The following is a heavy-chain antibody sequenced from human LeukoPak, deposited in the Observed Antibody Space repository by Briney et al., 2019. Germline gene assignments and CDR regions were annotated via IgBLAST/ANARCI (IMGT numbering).Heavy chain of an antibody. CDR1: GGSISSYY. J-gene: IGHJ4*02. V-gene: IGHV4-59*01. CDR2: IYYSGST. CDR3: ARVVTMVRGARVFDY. Sequence: SETLSLTCTVSGGSISSYYWSWIRQPPGKGLEWIGYIYYSGSTNYNPSLKSRVTISIDTSKNQFSLKLSSVTAADTAVYYCARVVTMVRGARVFDYWGQGTLVTVSS. D-gene: IGHD3-10*01.